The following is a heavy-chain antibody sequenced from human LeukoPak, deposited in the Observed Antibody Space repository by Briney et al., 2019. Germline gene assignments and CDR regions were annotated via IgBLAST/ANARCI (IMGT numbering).Heavy chain of an antibody. CDR2: INAGNGNT. D-gene: IGHD3-3*01. Sequence: ASVKVSCKASGYTFTSYAMHWVRQAPGQRLEWMGWINAGNGNTKYSQKFQGRVTITRDTSASTAYMELSSLRSEDTAVYYCARDQSDDFWRGYLFDYWGQGTLVTVSS. CDR1: GYTFTSYA. CDR3: ARDQSDDFWRGYLFDY. J-gene: IGHJ4*02. V-gene: IGHV1-3*01.